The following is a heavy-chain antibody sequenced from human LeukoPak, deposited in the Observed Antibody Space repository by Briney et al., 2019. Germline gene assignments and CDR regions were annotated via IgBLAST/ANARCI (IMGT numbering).Heavy chain of an antibody. CDR2: IFYSGST. J-gene: IGHJ5*02. CDR1: SGSISTSNYY. V-gene: IGHV4-39*07. CDR3: GRGAHITIRFDP. Sequence: SETLSLTCTVSSGSISTSNYYWGWVRQPPGKALEWIGNIFYSGSTYYSPSLKSRVTISLDTSRNQFSLKLRSVTAADTAVYYCGRGAHITIRFDPWGQGTLVTVSS. D-gene: IGHD3-3*01.